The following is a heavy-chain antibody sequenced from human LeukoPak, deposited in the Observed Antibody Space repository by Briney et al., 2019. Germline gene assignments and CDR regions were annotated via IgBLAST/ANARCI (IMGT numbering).Heavy chain of an antibody. V-gene: IGHV3-48*04. CDR1: GLSFDNFG. CDR2: ISRSGSTI. CDR3: ARDPYFFDL. J-gene: IGHJ4*02. Sequence: GGSLRLPCAASGLSFDNFGFNWVRQVPGKSLEWISFISRSGSTIHYAESVRGRVTISRDNARKSLHLQMKSLRVEDTAVYYCARDPYFFDLWGQGTLVTVSS.